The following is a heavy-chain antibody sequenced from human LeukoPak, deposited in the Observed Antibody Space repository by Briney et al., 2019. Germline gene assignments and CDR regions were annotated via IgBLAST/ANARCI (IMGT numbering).Heavy chain of an antibody. V-gene: IGHV4-39*01. D-gene: IGHD1-14*01. J-gene: IGHJ4*02. CDR3: ARGEAWYTAPIYYFDY. CDR2: TYYNGKT. Sequence: PSETLSLTCTVSGGAITDSNYYWGWIRQPPGEGLEWIGNTYYNGKTFYNESVKSRVTISVDTSKNQFSLKLSSVTAADTALFYCARGEAWYTAPIYYFDYWGQGTLVTVSS. CDR1: GGAITDSNYY.